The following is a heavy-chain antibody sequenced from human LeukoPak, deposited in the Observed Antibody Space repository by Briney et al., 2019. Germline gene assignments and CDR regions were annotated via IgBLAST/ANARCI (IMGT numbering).Heavy chain of an antibody. CDR3: VRDFDWGPDY. J-gene: IGHJ4*02. CDR1: GYTYTTDG. Sequence: GASVKVSCKASGYTYTTDGISWVRQAPGQGLEWMGWITPSGGTNYPQKFQDRVTMTRDTSITTAYMELTSLTPDDTAVYYCVRDFDWGPDYWGQGTLVTVAS. D-gene: IGHD3-9*01. V-gene: IGHV1-2*02. CDR2: ITPSGGT.